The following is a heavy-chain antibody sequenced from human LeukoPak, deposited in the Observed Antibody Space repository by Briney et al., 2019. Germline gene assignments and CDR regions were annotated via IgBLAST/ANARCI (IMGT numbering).Heavy chain of an antibody. J-gene: IGHJ5*01. V-gene: IGHV3-7*01. CDR1: GCMFSNFW. Sequence: GGSLRLSCAASGCMFSNFWMNWVRQAPGKGLEWVASIKQDGSEQYYVGSVTGRFTISRDNAKNSLFLQMNSLRAEASAAYYCSGEDRLWVSDYGDLNWFDSWGQGTLVTVSS. D-gene: IGHD4-17*01. CDR2: IKQDGSEQ. CDR3: SGEDRLWVSDYGDLNWFDS.